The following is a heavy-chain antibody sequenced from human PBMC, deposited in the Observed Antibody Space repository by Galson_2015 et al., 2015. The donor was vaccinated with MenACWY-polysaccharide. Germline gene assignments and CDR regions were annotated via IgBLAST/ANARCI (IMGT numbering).Heavy chain of an antibody. J-gene: IGHJ4*02. V-gene: IGHV3-74*01. CDR2: INSDGSST. CDR1: GFTFSTYW. CDR3: ARGGGTELDD. Sequence: SLRLSCAASGFTFSTYWMHWVRHAPGKGLVWVSRINSDGSSTSYADSVKGRFTISRDNAKNTLYLQLNSLRAEDTAVYFCARGGGTELDDWGQGTLVTVSS. D-gene: IGHD3-16*01.